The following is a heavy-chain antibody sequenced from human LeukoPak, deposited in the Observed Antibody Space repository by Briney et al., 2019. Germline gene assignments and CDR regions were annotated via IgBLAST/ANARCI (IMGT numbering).Heavy chain of an antibody. CDR3: ARHRYFQL. J-gene: IGHJ1*01. CDR2: IFPADSYT. CDR1: VYSFTTYL. V-gene: IGHV5-51*01. Sequence: GESLKISCKASVYSFTTYLIGLGRQIAGKVLEWMGIIFPADSYTRYSPSFQGQVTISVDKFINNAYLQWSSLKASDSAMYYCARHRYFQLWGQGTLVTVSS.